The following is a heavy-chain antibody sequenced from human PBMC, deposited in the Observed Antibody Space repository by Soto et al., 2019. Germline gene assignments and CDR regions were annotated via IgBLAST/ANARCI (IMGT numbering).Heavy chain of an antibody. CDR2: ISYDGSNK. V-gene: IGHV3-30-3*01. CDR1: GFTFNSYA. J-gene: IGHJ4*02. Sequence: QVQLVESGGGVVQPGRSLRLSCAASGFTFNSYAMHWVRQAPGKGLEWVAVISYDGSNKYYADSVKGRFTISRDNSKNTLYLQMNSLRAEGTAVYYCARVPGSYYEVQFDYWGQGTLVTVSS. CDR3: ARVPGSYYEVQFDY. D-gene: IGHD1-26*01.